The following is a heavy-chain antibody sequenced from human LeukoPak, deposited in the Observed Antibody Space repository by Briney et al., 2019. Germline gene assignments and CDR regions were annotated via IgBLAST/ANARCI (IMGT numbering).Heavy chain of an antibody. Sequence: GSLRLSCAASGFTFSSYTMNWVRQAPGKGLEWVSAISSSSSYIYYADSVKGRFTISRHNAKRSLYLQMNSLRAEDTAVYYCARVRDYYDSRGYYFEYFDHWGQGTLVTVSS. J-gene: IGHJ1*01. CDR1: GFTFSSYT. CDR3: ARVRDYYDSRGYYFEYFDH. V-gene: IGHV3-21*01. D-gene: IGHD3-22*01. CDR2: ISSSSSYI.